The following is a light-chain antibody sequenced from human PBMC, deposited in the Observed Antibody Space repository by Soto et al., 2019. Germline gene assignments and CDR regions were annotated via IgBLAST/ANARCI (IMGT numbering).Light chain of an antibody. V-gene: IGLV2-14*01. J-gene: IGLJ2*01. Sequence: QSVLTQPASVSGSPGQSITISCTGTSSNFGACDHVSWYQQYPGSAPKLIIYAVKIRPSGVSSRFSGSKSGNTASLTISGLQAEDEADYHCSSYTTSNTVVFGGGTKVTVL. CDR3: SSYTTSNTVV. CDR2: AVK. CDR1: SSNFGACDH.